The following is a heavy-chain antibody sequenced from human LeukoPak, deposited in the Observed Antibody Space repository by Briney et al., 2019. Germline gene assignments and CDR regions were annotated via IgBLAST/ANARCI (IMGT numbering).Heavy chain of an antibody. D-gene: IGHD6-19*01. J-gene: IGHJ5*02. CDR3: AKDIAVAGTRWFDP. V-gene: IGHV3-23*01. CDR1: GFTFSSYA. CDR2: ISGSGGST. Sequence: GGSLRLSCAASGFTFSSYAMSWVRQAPGKGLEWVSAISGSGGSTYYADSVKGRFTISRDNSKNTLYLQMNSLRAEDAAVYYCAKDIAVAGTRWFDPWGQGTLVTVSS.